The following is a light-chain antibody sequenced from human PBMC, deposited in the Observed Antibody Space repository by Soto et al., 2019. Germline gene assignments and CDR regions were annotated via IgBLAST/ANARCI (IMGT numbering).Light chain of an antibody. CDR1: SSDVGGRRL. V-gene: IGLV2-8*01. CDR2: EVT. J-gene: IGLJ2*01. Sequence: QSALTQPPSASGSPGQSVTISCTGTSSDVGGRRLVSWYQQHPGKAPKLMIYEVTKRPSGVPDRFSGSKSGNTASLTVSGLQAEDEADYYCSSYADRNNIIFGGGTKLPVL. CDR3: SSYADRNNII.